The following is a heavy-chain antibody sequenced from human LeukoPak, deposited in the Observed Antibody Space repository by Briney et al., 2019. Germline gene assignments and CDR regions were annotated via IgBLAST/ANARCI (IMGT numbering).Heavy chain of an antibody. V-gene: IGHV4-34*01. Sequence: SETLSLTCAVYGGSFSGYYWSWIRQPPGKGLEWIGEINHSGSTNYNPSLKSRVTISVDTSKNQFSLKLSSVTAADTAVYYCARDRAGYCSSTSCYTGGFDYWGQGTLVTVSS. J-gene: IGHJ4*02. D-gene: IGHD2-2*02. CDR3: ARDRAGYCSSTSCYTGGFDY. CDR2: INHSGST. CDR1: GGSFSGYY.